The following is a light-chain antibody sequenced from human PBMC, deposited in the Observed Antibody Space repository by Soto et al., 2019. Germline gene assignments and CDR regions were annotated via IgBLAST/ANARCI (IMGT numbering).Light chain of an antibody. V-gene: IGKV3-11*01. Sequence: DIVLTQSPSTLSLSPGERATLSCRASQSVSSYLAWYQQKPGQAPRLLIYDASNSATRIPARFSGSGSGTTFALPISSLEPQDFVVYYCQQRGNWPPFTFGPGTKVDI. CDR1: QSVSSY. CDR3: QQRGNWPPFT. CDR2: DAS. J-gene: IGKJ3*01.